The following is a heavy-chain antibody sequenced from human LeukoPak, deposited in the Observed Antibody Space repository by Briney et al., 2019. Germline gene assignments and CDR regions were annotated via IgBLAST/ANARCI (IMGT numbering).Heavy chain of an antibody. J-gene: IGHJ4*02. CDR3: AREPTSGREPTSGRPLDY. D-gene: IGHD5-12*01. CDR2: IYPSGSN. CDR1: GGSISGYF. Sequence: SETLSLTCTVSGGSISGYFWTWIRQPAGKGLEWIGRIYPSGSNNYNPSLKSRVTMSLGTSKNHFSLSLTSVTAADTAVYYCAREPTSGREPTSGRPLDYWGQGTLVTVSS. V-gene: IGHV4-4*07.